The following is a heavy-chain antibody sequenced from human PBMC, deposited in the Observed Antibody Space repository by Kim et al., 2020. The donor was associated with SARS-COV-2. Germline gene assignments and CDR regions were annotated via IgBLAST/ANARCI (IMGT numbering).Heavy chain of an antibody. CDR3: ARGRYYDSSGYYAAFDI. J-gene: IGHJ3*02. Sequence: SETLSLTCTVSGGSISSYYWSWIRQPPGKGLEWIGYIYYSGSTNYNPSLKSRVTISVDTSKNQFSLKLSSVTAADTAVYYCARGRYYDSSGYYAAFDIRGQGTMVTVSS. CDR2: IYYSGST. D-gene: IGHD3-22*01. V-gene: IGHV4-59*13. CDR1: GGSISSYY.